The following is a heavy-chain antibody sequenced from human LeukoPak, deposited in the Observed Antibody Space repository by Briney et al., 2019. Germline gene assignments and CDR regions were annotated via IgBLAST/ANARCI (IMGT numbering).Heavy chain of an antibody. J-gene: IGHJ5*02. V-gene: IGHV1-18*01. CDR3: ARVLRGYSYGVVYNWFDP. CDR2: ISAYNGNT. CDR1: GYTFTSYG. Sequence: ASVKVSCKASGYTFTSYGISRVRQAPGQGLEWMAWISAYNGNTNYAQKLQGRVTMTTDTSTSTAYMELRSLRSDDTAVYYCARVLRGYSYGVVYNWFDPWGQGTLVTVSS. D-gene: IGHD5-18*01.